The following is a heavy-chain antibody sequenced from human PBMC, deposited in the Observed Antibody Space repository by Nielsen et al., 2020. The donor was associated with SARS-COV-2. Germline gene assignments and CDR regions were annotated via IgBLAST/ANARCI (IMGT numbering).Heavy chain of an antibody. Sequence: LRLSCTVFGGSLSTGDDHWTWIRQPPGKGLEWIGYIYYSRNTDYNPSLGGRIAISADTSKNQFSLNLKSVSAADTAIYFCARRILVDHNYGDAFDMWGLGTMVTVSS. CDR1: GGSLSTGDDH. J-gene: IGHJ3*02. CDR3: ARRILVDHNYGDAFDM. CDR2: IYYSRNT. V-gene: IGHV4-30-4*01. D-gene: IGHD5-18*01.